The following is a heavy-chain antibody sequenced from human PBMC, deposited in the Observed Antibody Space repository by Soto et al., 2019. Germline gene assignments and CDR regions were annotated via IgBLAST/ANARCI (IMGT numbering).Heavy chain of an antibody. CDR3: ARGLDGIAVAGDPFDY. Sequence: PXETLSLTCAVYGGSFSGYYWSWIRQPPGKGLEWIGEINHSGSTNYNPSLKSRVTISVDTSKNQFSLKLSSVTAADTAVYYCARGLDGIAVAGDPFDYWGQGTLVTVSS. V-gene: IGHV4-34*01. J-gene: IGHJ4*02. D-gene: IGHD6-19*01. CDR1: GGSFSGYY. CDR2: INHSGST.